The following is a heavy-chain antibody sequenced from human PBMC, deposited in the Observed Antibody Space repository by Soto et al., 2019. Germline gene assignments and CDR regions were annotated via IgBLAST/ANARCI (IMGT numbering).Heavy chain of an antibody. CDR2: IWYDGSNK. Sequence: QVQLVESGGGVVQPGRSLRLSCAASGFTFSSYGMHWVRQAPGKGLEWVAVIWYDGSNKYYADSVKGRFTISRDNSKKTLYLQMNSLRAEDTAVYYCARGRNWNPFDYWGQGTLVTVSS. CDR1: GFTFSSYG. D-gene: IGHD1-1*01. CDR3: ARGRNWNPFDY. J-gene: IGHJ4*02. V-gene: IGHV3-33*01.